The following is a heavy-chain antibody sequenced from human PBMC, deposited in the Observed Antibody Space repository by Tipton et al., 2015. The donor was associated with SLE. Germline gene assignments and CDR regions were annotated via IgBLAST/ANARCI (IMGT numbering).Heavy chain of an antibody. J-gene: IGHJ6*02. CDR1: GFTFSSYA. V-gene: IGHV3-30*14. D-gene: IGHD2-8*02. CDR3: ARDPTGDIVLRL. CDR2: ISYDGSNK. Sequence: QVQLVQSGGGVVQPGRSLRLSWAASGFTFSSYAMHWVRQAPGKGPEWVAVISYDGSNKYYADSVKGRFTISRDNSKNTLDLQMNSLRAEDTAVYYCARDPTGDIVLRLWGQGTTVTVSS.